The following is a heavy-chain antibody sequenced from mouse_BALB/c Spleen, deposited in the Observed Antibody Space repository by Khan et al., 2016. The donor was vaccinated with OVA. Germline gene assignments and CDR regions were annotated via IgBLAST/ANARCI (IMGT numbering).Heavy chain of an antibody. CDR1: GYTFTSYT. Sequence: QVQLKQSGAELARPGASVKMSCKASGYTFTSYTIHWIKLRPGQGLEWIGYINPSNGYTNYNQKFRDKATLTADNSSTTAYMQPSRLTSDDSAVYNCVRDGAYHRNDGWFAYWGQGTLVTVSA. CDR3: VRDGAYHRNDGWFAY. D-gene: IGHD2-14*01. J-gene: IGHJ3*01. V-gene: IGHV1-4*01. CDR2: INPSNGYT.